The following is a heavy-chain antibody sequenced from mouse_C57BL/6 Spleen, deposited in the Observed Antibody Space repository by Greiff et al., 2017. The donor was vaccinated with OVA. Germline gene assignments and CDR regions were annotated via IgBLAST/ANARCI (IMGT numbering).Heavy chain of an antibody. CDR2: IYPRSGNT. CDR3: ASGTGNFDY. CDR1: GYTFTRYG. Sequence: VQLQQSGAELARPGASVKLSCKASGYTFTRYGISWVKQSTGQGLEWIGEIYPRSGNTYYNEQFKGKATLTADKSSSTAYMELRSLTSEDSAVYFCASGTGNFDYWGQGTTLTVSS. J-gene: IGHJ2*01. V-gene: IGHV1-81*01. D-gene: IGHD1-1*02.